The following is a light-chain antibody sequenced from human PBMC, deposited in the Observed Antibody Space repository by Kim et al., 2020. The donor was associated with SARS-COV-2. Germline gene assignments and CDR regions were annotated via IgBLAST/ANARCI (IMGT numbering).Light chain of an antibody. CDR2: GAS. J-gene: IGKJ4*01. CDR3: QQYNDWPLLS. V-gene: IGKV3-15*01. Sequence: SPGERVTLFCRASQSVRNNLAWYQQRPGQAPRLLLYGASTRATDIPARFSGSGSGTEFTLTIRSLQSEDLAVYYCQQYNDWPLLSFGGGTKVDIK. CDR1: QSVRNN.